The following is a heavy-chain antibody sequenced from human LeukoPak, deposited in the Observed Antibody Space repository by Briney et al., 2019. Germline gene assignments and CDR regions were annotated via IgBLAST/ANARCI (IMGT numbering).Heavy chain of an antibody. CDR3: ARGGTYYPCIDY. CDR1: GYTFTSSY. Sequence: GASVNVSCKASGYTFTSSYINWVRQAPGQGREGMGWVSAYNGKTSYVQNFQARVTMTTDSSTNTAYMDLTSLTSDDTAVYYCARGGTYYPCIDYWGQGTLVTVSS. D-gene: IGHD1-26*01. J-gene: IGHJ4*02. CDR2: VSAYNGKT. V-gene: IGHV1-18*01.